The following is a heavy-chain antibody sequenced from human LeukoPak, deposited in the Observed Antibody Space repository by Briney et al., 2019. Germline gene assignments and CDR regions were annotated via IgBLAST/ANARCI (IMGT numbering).Heavy chain of an antibody. CDR2: ISGSGGCT. CDR1: GFTFSSYA. CDR3: AKFLPTHIVVANYYFDY. D-gene: IGHD2-21*01. Sequence: TGGSLRLSCAASGFTFSSYAMSWVRQAPGKGLEWVSAISGSGGCTYYADSVKGRFTISRDNSKNTLYLQMNSLRAEDTAVYYCAKFLPTHIVVANYYFDYWGQGTLVTVSS. J-gene: IGHJ4*02. V-gene: IGHV3-23*01.